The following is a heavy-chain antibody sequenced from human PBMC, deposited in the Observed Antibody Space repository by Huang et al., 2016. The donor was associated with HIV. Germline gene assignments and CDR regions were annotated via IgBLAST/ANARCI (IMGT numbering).Heavy chain of an antibody. V-gene: IGHV4-34*02. J-gene: IGHJ4*02. CDR3: ARGRRYDYAWGSYRYGPFEF. CDR2: INQRGTT. D-gene: IGHD3-16*02. Sequence: QVQLQQWGAGLLKPSETLSLTCAVYGGSFSGYHWTWIRQAPGKGLEWFGEINQRGTTNYSPSLKGRVIISLDTLKNQFSMNLTTVAAADTAVYYGARGRRYDYAWGSYRYGPFEFWGQGTPVTVTS. CDR1: GGSFSGYH.